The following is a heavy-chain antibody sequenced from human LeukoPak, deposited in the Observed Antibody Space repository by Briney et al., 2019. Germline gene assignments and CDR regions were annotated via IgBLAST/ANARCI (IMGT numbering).Heavy chain of an antibody. Sequence: SETLSLTCTVSGGSISSGGYYWSWIRQHPGKGLEWIGYIYYSGSTYYNPSLKSRVTISVDTSKNQFSLKLSSVTATDTAVYYCARSYCSSTSRLEARGHYGMDVWGQGTTVTVSS. CDR3: ARSYCSSTSRLEARGHYGMDV. CDR2: IYYSGST. CDR1: GGSISSGGYY. V-gene: IGHV4-31*03. J-gene: IGHJ6*02. D-gene: IGHD2-2*01.